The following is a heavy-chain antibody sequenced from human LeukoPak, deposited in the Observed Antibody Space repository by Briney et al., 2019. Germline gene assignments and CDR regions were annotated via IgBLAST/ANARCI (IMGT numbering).Heavy chain of an antibody. J-gene: IGHJ4*01. Sequence: ASVKVSCKASGYTLTVYYIHWVRQAPGQGLEWMGRINPNSGDTNFAQKFQGRVTMTRGTSISTAYMDLSGLRPDDTAVYYCAREGSGYTYGRGSYFDYWGHGILVTVSS. V-gene: IGHV1-2*06. CDR1: GYTLTVYY. D-gene: IGHD5-18*01. CDR3: AREGSGYTYGRGSYFDY. CDR2: INPNSGDT.